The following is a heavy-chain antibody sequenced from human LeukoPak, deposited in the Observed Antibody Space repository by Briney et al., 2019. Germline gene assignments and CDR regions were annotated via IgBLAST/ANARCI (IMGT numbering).Heavy chain of an antibody. D-gene: IGHD6-13*01. J-gene: IGHJ4*02. CDR3: ARVTYSSPDY. CDR1: GGSISSYY. CDR2: INHSGST. V-gene: IGHV4-34*01. Sequence: SETLSLTCTVSGGSISSYYWSWIRQPPGKGLEWIGEINHSGSTNYNPSLKSRVTISVDTSKNQFSLKLSSVTAADTAVYYCARVTYSSPDYWGQGTLVTVSS.